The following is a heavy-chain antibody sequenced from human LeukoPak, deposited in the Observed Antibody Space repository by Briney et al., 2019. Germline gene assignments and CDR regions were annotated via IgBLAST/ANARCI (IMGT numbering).Heavy chain of an antibody. V-gene: IGHV1-18*01. D-gene: IGHD4-17*01. CDR3: VRDHEYGDNDY. CDR2: ISAYNGNT. J-gene: IGHJ4*02. Sequence: PGASVKVSCKASGYTFTSYGISWVRQAPGQGLEWMGWISAYNGNTNYAQKLQGRVTMTTDTSTSTAYMELSSLTSEDTAVYFCVRDHEYGDNDYWGQGTLVTVSS. CDR1: GYTFTSYG.